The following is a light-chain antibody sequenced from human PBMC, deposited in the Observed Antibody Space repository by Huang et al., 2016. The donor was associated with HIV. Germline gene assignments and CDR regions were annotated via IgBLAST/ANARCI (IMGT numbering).Light chain of an antibody. J-gene: IGKJ1*01. CDR1: QSLVYSDGNTY. V-gene: IGKV2-30*01. CDR3: KQGTHWPGT. CDR2: MIS. Sequence: DVVMTQSPLSLPVTLGQPASISCRSSQSLVYSDGNTYLNWFQQRPDQSPRRLIYMISSRDFGVPERFSGSWSGTNFTLKSSRVEAEDVGIYFCKQGTHWPGTFGQGTKVEIK.